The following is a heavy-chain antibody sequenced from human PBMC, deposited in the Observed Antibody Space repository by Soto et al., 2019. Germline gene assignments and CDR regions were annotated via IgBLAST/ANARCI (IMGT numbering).Heavy chain of an antibody. J-gene: IGHJ5*02. Sequence: SETLSLTCTVSGGSTSSGGYYWSWIRQHPGKGLEWIGCIYYSGSTYYNPSLKSRVTISVDTSKNQFSLKLSSVIAADTAVYYCASRGITIFGVVPWVQGTLVTVSS. CDR1: GGSTSSGGYY. CDR3: ASRGITIFGVVP. CDR2: IYYSGST. V-gene: IGHV4-39*01. D-gene: IGHD3-3*01.